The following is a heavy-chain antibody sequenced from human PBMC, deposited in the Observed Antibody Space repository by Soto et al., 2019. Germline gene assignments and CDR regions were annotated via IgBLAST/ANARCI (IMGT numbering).Heavy chain of an antibody. CDR3: ARDQYVVVPAAGYYYYYGMDV. J-gene: IGHJ6*02. D-gene: IGHD2-2*01. CDR2: INPSGGST. Sequence: ASVKVSCKASGYTFTSYYMHWVRQAPGQGLEWMGIINPSGGSTSYAQKFQGRVSMTRDTSTSTVYMELRSLRSEDTAVYYCARDQYVVVPAAGYYYYYGMDVWGQGTTVTVSS. CDR1: GYTFTSYY. V-gene: IGHV1-46*01.